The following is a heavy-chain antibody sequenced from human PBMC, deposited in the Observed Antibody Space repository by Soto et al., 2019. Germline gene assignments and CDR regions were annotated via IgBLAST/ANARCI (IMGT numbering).Heavy chain of an antibody. V-gene: IGHV3-30-3*01. CDR1: GFIFSDYA. CDR2: LIDDGYFQ. J-gene: IGHJ6*02. D-gene: IGHD3-10*01. CDR3: AREWGRSYYYGMDV. Sequence: QVQPVDSGGGVVQPERSLRLSCRASGFIFSDYAIHWVRQAPGRGLEWVAVLIDDGYFQYYADSVKGRFTISSDKSNNTVYLHMGSLRVDDTAVYYCAREWGRSYYYGMDVWGQGTTVIVSS.